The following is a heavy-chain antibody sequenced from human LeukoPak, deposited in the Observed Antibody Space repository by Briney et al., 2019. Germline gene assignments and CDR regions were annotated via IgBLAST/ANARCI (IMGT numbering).Heavy chain of an antibody. V-gene: IGHV3-66*01. CDR3: VRDSPSGFFDL. CDR2: IYNGVNT. J-gene: IGHJ2*01. D-gene: IGHD6-19*01. Sequence: PGGSLRLSCAASGFTVSSDYINWVRQAPGKGLEWVSIIYNGVNTHYADSVKGRFTISRDNAKNTLYLQMNSLRAEDTAVYYCVRDSPSGFFDLWGRGTLVTVSS. CDR1: GFTVSSDY.